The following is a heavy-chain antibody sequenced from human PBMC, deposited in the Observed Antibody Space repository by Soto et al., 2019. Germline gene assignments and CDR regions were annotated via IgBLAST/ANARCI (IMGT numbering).Heavy chain of an antibody. D-gene: IGHD2-8*02. CDR3: AINEGVGGVNLI. Sequence: EVQLLESGGGLVQPGGSLRLSCAASGFTFSSYAMSWVRQAPGKGLEWVSAISGSGGSTYYADSVKGRFTISRDNSKNTLYLQMNSLRAEDTAVYYCAINEGVGGVNLIWGQGTMVTVSS. V-gene: IGHV3-23*01. J-gene: IGHJ3*02. CDR1: GFTFSSYA. CDR2: ISGSGGST.